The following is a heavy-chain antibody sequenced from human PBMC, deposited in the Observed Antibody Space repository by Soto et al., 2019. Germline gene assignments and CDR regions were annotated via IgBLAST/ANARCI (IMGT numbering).Heavy chain of an antibody. CDR1: GFTFSSYG. CDR2: IWYDGSNK. Sequence: GGSLRLSCAASGFTFSSYGMRWVRQAPGKGLEWVAVIWYDGSNKYYADSVKGRFTISRDNSKNTLYLQMNSLRAEDTAVYYCARDTSRLYYYGSGTTPYDYWGQGTLVTVSS. D-gene: IGHD3-10*01. J-gene: IGHJ4*02. CDR3: ARDTSRLYYYGSGTTPYDY. V-gene: IGHV3-33*01.